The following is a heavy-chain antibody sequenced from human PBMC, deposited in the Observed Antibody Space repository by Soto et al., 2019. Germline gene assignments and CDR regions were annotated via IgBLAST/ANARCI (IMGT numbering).Heavy chain of an antibody. V-gene: IGHV1-69*13. D-gene: IGHD5-18*01. J-gene: IGHJ4*02. CDR3: ARQRYSYGPFDY. CDR1: GGTFSIYA. CDR2: IIPIFGTA. Sequence: SVKVSCKASGGTFSIYAISWVRQAPGQGLEWMGGIIPIFGTANYAQKFQGRVTITADESTSTAYMELSSLRSEDTAVYYCARQRYSYGPFDYWGQGTLLTVSS.